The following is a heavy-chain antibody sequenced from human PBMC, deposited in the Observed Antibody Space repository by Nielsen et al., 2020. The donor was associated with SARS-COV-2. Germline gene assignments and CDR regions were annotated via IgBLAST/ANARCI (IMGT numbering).Heavy chain of an antibody. Sequence: ASVKVSCKASGYTFTAYGITWVRQAPGQGLEWMGWISTYTGDTNYAERLQDRLTVTTDTSTSTAYMELRSLSSDDTAVYYCASGERGPYYMDVWGKGTTVTVSS. CDR3: ASGERGPYYMDV. CDR1: GYTFTAYG. CDR2: ISTYTGDT. D-gene: IGHD1-26*01. V-gene: IGHV1-18*04. J-gene: IGHJ6*03.